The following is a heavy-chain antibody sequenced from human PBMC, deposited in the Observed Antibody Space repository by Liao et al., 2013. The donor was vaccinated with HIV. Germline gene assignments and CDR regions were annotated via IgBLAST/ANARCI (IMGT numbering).Heavy chain of an antibody. Sequence: QVKLQQWGAGLLKPSETLSLTCAVYGGSFSGYYWSWIRQPPGKGLEWIGEINHSGSTNYNPSLKSRVTISVDTSKNQFSLKLSSVTAADTAVYYCARGGRRALPGGFPQRYWGQGTLVTVSS. CDR1: GGSFSGYY. V-gene: IGHV4-34*01. D-gene: IGHD2-8*02. CDR2: INHSGST. J-gene: IGHJ4*02. CDR3: ARGGRRALPGGFPQRY.